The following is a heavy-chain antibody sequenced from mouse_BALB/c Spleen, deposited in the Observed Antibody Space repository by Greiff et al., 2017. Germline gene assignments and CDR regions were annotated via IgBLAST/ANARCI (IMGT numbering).Heavy chain of an antibody. D-gene: IGHD1-1*01. V-gene: IGHV5-4*02. CDR2: ISDGGSYT. J-gene: IGHJ3*01. Sequence: EVKVEESGGGLVKPGGSLKLSCAASGFTFSDYYMYWVRQTPEKRLEWVATISDGGSYTYYPDSVKGRFTISRDNAKNNLYLQMSRLKSEDTAVYYCAIADYYGSRGLAWFAYWGQGTLVTVSA. CDR1: GFTFSDYY. CDR3: AIADYYGSRGLAWFAY.